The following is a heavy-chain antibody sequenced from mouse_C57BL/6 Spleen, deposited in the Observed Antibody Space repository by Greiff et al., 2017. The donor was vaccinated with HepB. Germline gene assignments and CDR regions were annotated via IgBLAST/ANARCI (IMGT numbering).Heavy chain of an antibody. CDR1: GYTFTDYY. J-gene: IGHJ2*01. D-gene: IGHD2-3*01. CDR2: INPNNGGT. Sequence: EVQLQQSGPELVKPGASVKISCKASGYTFTDYYMNWVKQSHGKSLEWIGDINPNNGGTSYNQKFKGKATLTVDKSSSTAYMELRSLTSEDSAVYYCATYDGFYYYFDHWGQGTTLTVSS. V-gene: IGHV1-26*01. CDR3: ATYDGFYYYFDH.